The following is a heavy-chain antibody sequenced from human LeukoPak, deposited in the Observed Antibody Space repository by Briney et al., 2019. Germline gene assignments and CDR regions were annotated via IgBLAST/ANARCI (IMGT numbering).Heavy chain of an antibody. CDR3: ARDWAAYYYDSSGYSPFDY. V-gene: IGHV4-4*07. CDR2: IYTSGST. D-gene: IGHD3-22*01. Sequence: SETLSLTCTVSGGSISSYYWSWIRQPAGKGLEWIGRIYTSGSTNYNPSLKSRVTMSVDTSKNQFSLKLSSVTAADTAVYYCARDWAAYYYDSSGYSPFDYWGQGTLVTVSS. J-gene: IGHJ4*02. CDR1: GGSISSYY.